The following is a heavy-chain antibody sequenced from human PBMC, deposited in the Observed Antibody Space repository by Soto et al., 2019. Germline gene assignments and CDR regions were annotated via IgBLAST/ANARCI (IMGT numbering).Heavy chain of an antibody. Sequence: ASVKVSCKASGYTFTSYGFSWVRQAPGQGLEWMGWISAYNGNTNYAQKLQGRVTMTTDTSTSTAYMELRSLRSDDTAVYYCARTKYSSGPGYYFDYWGQGTLVTVSS. V-gene: IGHV1-18*01. CDR2: ISAYNGNT. D-gene: IGHD6-19*01. CDR3: ARTKYSSGPGYYFDY. J-gene: IGHJ4*02. CDR1: GYTFTSYG.